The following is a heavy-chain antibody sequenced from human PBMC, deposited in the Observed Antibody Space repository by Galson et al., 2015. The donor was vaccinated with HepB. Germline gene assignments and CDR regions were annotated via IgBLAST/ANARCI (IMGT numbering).Heavy chain of an antibody. CDR3: ARDNSVVTVNAFDL. D-gene: IGHD5-18*01. CDR2: INTNTGNP. CDR1: GYTLTKYA. V-gene: IGHV7-4-1*02. J-gene: IGHJ3*01. Sequence: SVKVSCKASGYTLTKYAIHWVRQAPGQGLEWMGWINTNTGNPSYAQGFTGRSVFSLDTSVTTSYLQISSLKAEDTAVYYCARDNSVVTVNAFDLWGQGTMVTVSS.